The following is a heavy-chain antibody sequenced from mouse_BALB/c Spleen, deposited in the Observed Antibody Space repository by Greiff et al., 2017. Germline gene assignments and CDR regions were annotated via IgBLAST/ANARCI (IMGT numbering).Heavy chain of an antibody. D-gene: IGHD2-3*01. Sequence: EVKLMESGGGLVQPGGSRKLSCAASGFTFSSFGMHWVRQAPEKGLEWVAYISSGSSTIYYADTVKGRFTISRDNPKNTLFLQMTSLRSEDTAMYYCAREGDGYGYYAMDYWGQGTSVTVS. CDR1: GFTFSSFG. CDR2: ISSGSSTI. CDR3: AREGDGYGYYAMDY. V-gene: IGHV5-17*02. J-gene: IGHJ4*01.